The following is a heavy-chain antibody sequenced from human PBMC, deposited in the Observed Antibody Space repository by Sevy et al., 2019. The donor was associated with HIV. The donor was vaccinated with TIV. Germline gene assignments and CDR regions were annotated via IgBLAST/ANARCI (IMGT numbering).Heavy chain of an antibody. Sequence: GGSLRLSCAASGFTFSIYGMHWVRQAPGKGLEWVACIRYDGSTKYYADSVKGRFTISRDNSKNTLYLQMNSLRAEDTAVYYCAKDLTGRYSSSYGDVDYWGQGTLVTVSS. V-gene: IGHV3-30*02. CDR3: AKDLTGRYSSSYGDVDY. CDR1: GFTFSIYG. D-gene: IGHD6-6*01. J-gene: IGHJ4*02. CDR2: IRYDGSTK.